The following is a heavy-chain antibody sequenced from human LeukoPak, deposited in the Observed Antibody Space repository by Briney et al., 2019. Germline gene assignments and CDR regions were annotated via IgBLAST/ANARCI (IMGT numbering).Heavy chain of an antibody. CDR1: GAAISNSQHD. CDR2: LYYSGTT. J-gene: IGHJ3*02. Sequence: SETLSLTCSVSGAAISNSQHDCGWIRQPPGKGLEWVGSLYYSGTTYYNPYLKSRATITADMSKNQFSLKLRSVTAADTAIYYCASDILRYFDANDAFDIWGQGTTVIVS. D-gene: IGHD3-9*01. CDR3: ASDILRYFDANDAFDI. V-gene: IGHV4-39*01.